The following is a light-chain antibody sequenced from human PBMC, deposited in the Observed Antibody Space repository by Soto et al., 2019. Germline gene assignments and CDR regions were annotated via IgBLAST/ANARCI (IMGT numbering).Light chain of an antibody. CDR3: QQYGNSPRT. Sequence: EIVWTQSPATLSLSPGERATLSCRASQSVSSYLAWYQQKPGQAPRLLIYGASSRATGIPDRFSGSGSGTDFTLTISSLEPEDFAVYYCQQYGNSPRTFGQGTKVDIK. CDR1: QSVSSY. J-gene: IGKJ1*01. V-gene: IGKV3-20*01. CDR2: GAS.